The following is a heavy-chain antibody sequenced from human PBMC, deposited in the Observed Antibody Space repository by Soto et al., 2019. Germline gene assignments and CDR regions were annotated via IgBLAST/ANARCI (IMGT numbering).Heavy chain of an antibody. Sequence: PGGSLRLSCAASGFTFGSYAMSWVRQAPGKGLEWVSAISGSGGSTYYADSVKGRFTISRDNSKNTLYLQMNSLRAEDTAVYYCAKGLKAYYYGMDVWGQGTTVTVSS. J-gene: IGHJ6*02. D-gene: IGHD5-12*01. CDR1: GFTFGSYA. CDR2: ISGSGGST. V-gene: IGHV3-23*01. CDR3: AKGLKAYYYGMDV.